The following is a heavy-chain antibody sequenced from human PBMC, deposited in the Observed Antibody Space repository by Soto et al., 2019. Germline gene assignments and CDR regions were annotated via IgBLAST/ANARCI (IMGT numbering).Heavy chain of an antibody. CDR1: GFTFSTYA. D-gene: IGHD2-15*01. CDR2: IWHDGSEK. J-gene: IGHJ4*02. V-gene: IGHV3-33*01. CDR3: ARDLRGDELPTDF. Sequence: PGGSLRLSCAASGFTFSTYAMQWVRQAPGKGLEWVAVIWHDGSEKYYADSVKGRFTISRDNSKNTLYLQMNSLRAEDSAVYFCARDLRGDELPTDFWGQGTLVTVSS.